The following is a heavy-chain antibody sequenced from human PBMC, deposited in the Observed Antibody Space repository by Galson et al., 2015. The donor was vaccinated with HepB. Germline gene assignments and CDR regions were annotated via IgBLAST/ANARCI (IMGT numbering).Heavy chain of an antibody. V-gene: IGHV1-8*01. CDR1: GSTFTSYD. J-gene: IGHJ1*01. Sequence: SVKVSCKASGSTFTSYDINWVRQATGQGLEWMGWMNPNSGNTGYAQKFQGRVTMTRNTSISTAYMELNSLRSEDTAVYYCARAGGFTTVRGVTKEVKYFHHWGQGTLVTVSS. D-gene: IGHD3-10*01. CDR3: ARAGGFTTVRGVTKEVKYFHH. CDR2: MNPNSGNT.